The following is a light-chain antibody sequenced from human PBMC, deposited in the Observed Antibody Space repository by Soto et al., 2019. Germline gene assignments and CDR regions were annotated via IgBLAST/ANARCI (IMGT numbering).Light chain of an antibody. CDR2: GAS. CDR3: QEYNDWPPLT. Sequence: EIVMTQSPATLSVSPGERATLSCRASQSVNNNLAWYQQKPGRAPRLLIYGASTRATGVPARFTASGSGTEFPLTISRVQSDDFGTYFCQEYNDWPPLTFGGGTTVEIK. CDR1: QSVNNN. J-gene: IGKJ4*01. V-gene: IGKV3-15*01.